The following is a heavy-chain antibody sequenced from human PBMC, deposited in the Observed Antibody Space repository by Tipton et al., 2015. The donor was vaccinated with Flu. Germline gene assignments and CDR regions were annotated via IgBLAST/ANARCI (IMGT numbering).Heavy chain of an antibody. Sequence: TLSLTCTVSDGSISSSSYYWGWIRQPPGKGLEWIGSIYYSGSTYYNPSLKSRVTISVDTSKNQFSLKLSSVTAADTAVYYCAGGAGVDYWGQGTLVTVSS. J-gene: IGHJ4*02. D-gene: IGHD6-19*01. CDR2: IYYSGST. CDR1: DGSISSSSYY. V-gene: IGHV4-39*07. CDR3: AGGAGVDY.